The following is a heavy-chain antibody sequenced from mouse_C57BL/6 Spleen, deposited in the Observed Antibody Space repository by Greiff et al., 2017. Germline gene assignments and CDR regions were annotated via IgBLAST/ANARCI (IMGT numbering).Heavy chain of an antibody. D-gene: IGHD2-4*01. CDR3: ARFLYDYVYFDY. V-gene: IGHV1-64*01. J-gene: IGHJ2*01. Sequence: QVQLQQPGAELVKPGASVKLSCKASGYTFTSYWMHWVKQRPGQGLEWIGMIHPNSGSTNYNEKFKSKATLTVDKSSSTAYMQLSSLTSEDSAVYYCARFLYDYVYFDYWCQGTTLTVSS. CDR2: IHPNSGST. CDR1: GYTFTSYW.